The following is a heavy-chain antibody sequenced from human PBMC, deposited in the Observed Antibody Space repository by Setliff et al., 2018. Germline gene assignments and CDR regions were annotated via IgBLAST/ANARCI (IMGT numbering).Heavy chain of an antibody. CDR3: ARLGYRGDLDY. CDR1: ADSISSSYDY. D-gene: IGHD5-12*01. J-gene: IGHJ4*02. CDR2: IYNSGST. V-gene: IGHV4-39*01. Sequence: SETLSLTCNVSADSISSSYDYWAWIRQPSGKGLEWIGSIYNSGSTYYNPSLKSRVSISVDTSKNQFSLKLSSVTAADTAVYYCARLGYRGDLDYWGQGTMVTVSS.